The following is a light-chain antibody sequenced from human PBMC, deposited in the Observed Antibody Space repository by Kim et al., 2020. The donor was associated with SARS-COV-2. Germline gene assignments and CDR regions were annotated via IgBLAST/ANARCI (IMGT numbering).Light chain of an antibody. CDR1: SLRSYY. J-gene: IGLJ3*02. CDR3: NSRDSSGNHWV. Sequence: SELTQDPAVSVALGQTVRITCQGDSLRSYYASWYQQKPGQDPVLVIYGKNNRPSGIPDRFSGSSSGNTASLTITGAQAEDEADYYCNSRDSSGNHWVFGGGTQLTVL. V-gene: IGLV3-19*01. CDR2: GKN.